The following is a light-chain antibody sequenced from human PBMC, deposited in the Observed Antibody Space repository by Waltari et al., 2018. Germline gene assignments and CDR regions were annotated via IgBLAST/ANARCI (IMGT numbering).Light chain of an antibody. CDR1: SSDVGVYNY. J-gene: IGLJ3*02. CDR2: EVS. V-gene: IGLV2-14*01. Sequence: QSALTQPASVSGSPGQSISISCTGTSSDVGVYNYVPWYQQHPGKAPKHMIYEVSNRPSGISNRFSGSKSDNTASLTISGLQAEDEADYYCSSYTSSSTWVFGGGTKLTVL. CDR3: SSYTSSSTWV.